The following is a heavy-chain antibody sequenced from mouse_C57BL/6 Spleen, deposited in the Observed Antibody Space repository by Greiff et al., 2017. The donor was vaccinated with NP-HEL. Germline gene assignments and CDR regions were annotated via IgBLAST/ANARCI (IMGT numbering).Heavy chain of an antibody. J-gene: IGHJ2*01. D-gene: IGHD2-3*01. CDR1: GYTFTSYW. CDR2: INPSNGGT. CDR3: ARSGGGYYVRDY. V-gene: IGHV1-53*01. Sequence: QVQLQQPGTELVKPGASVQLSCKASGYTFTSYWMHWVKQRPGQGLEWIGNINPSNGGTNYNEKFKSKATLTVDKSSSTAYMQLSSLTSEDSAVYYCARSGGGYYVRDYWGQGTTLTVSS.